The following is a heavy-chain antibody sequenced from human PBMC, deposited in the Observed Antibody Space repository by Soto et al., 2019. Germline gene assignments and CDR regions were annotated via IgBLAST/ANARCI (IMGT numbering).Heavy chain of an antibody. D-gene: IGHD6-13*01. V-gene: IGHV4-39*01. CDR2: IYYSGST. CDR1: GGSISSSSYY. J-gene: IGHJ6*02. CDR3: ASIAAAGTNYYYGMDV. Sequence: SETLSLTCTVSGGSISSSSYYWGWIRQPPGKGLEWIGSIYYSGSTYYNPSLKSRVTISVDTSKNQFSLKLSSVTAADTAVYYCASIAAAGTNYYYGMDVWGQGTTVTVS.